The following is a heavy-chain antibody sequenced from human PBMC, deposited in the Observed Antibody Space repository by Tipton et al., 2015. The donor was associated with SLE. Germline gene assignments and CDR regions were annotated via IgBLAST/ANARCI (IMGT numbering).Heavy chain of an antibody. CDR1: GFTFSSYW. CDR2: IKQDGSEK. Sequence: SLRLSCAASGFTFSSYWMSWVRQAPGKGLEWVANIKQDGSEKYYVDSVKGRFTIPRDNAKNSLFLQMNSLRAEDTAVYYCARDSKWEPRNYWGQGTLVTVSS. D-gene: IGHD1-26*01. V-gene: IGHV3-7*01. J-gene: IGHJ4*02. CDR3: ARDSKWEPRNY.